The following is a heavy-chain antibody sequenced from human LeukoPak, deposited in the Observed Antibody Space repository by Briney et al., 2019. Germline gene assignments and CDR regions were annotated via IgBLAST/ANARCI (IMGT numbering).Heavy chain of an antibody. V-gene: IGHV4-31*03. CDR3: ARGFGKNYYDSSGYYGFDY. Sequence: SQTLSLTCTVSGGSISSGGYYWSWIRQHPGKGLEWIGYIYYSGNTYYNPSLKSRVTISVDTSKNQFSPKLSSVTAADTAVYYCARGFGKNYYDSSGYYGFDYWGQGTLVTVSS. J-gene: IGHJ4*02. CDR1: GGSISSGGYY. D-gene: IGHD3-22*01. CDR2: IYYSGNT.